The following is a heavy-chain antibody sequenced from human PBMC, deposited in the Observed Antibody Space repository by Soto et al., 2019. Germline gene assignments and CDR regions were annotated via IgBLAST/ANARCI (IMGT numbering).Heavy chain of an antibody. D-gene: IGHD3-16*01. CDR1: GDSISTDY. J-gene: IGHJ5*02. Sequence: PSETLSLTCTVSGDSISTDYWSWIRQSPGKGLEWIGFIYYSGSTNYNPSLKSRVTISVDTPKNQFSLKLSSVTAADTAVYYCARASSCAYDSCAFDPWGQGTLVTVSS. CDR3: ARASSCAYDSCAFDP. CDR2: IYYSGST. V-gene: IGHV4-59*01.